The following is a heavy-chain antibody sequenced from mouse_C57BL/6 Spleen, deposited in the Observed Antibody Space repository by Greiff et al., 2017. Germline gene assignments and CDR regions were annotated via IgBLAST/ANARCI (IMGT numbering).Heavy chain of an antibody. CDR2: IYPGDGDT. CDR1: GYAFSSYW. V-gene: IGHV1-80*01. Sequence: QVQLQQSGAELVKPGASVKISCKASGYAFSSYWMNWVKQRPGKGLEWIGQIYPGDGDTNYNGKFKGKATLTADKSSSTAYMQLSSLTSEDSAVYCRARSALITTVVASYGDYWGQGTTLTVSS. J-gene: IGHJ2*01. CDR3: ARSALITTVVASYGDY. D-gene: IGHD1-1*01.